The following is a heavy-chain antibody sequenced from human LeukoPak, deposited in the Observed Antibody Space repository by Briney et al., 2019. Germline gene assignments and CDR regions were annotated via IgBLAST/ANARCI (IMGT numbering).Heavy chain of an antibody. CDR2: IYTSGST. CDR1: GGSISYFY. D-gene: IGHD1-26*01. J-gene: IGHJ6*03. CDR3: ARVRGSSGSYEYYHYMDV. Sequence: SETLSLTCTVSGGSISYFYWSWIRQPAGKGLEWIGRIYTSGSTNYNPSLKSRVTMSVDTSEKQFSLKLSSVTAADTAVYYCARVRGSSGSYEYYHYMDVWGKGTTVTISS. V-gene: IGHV4-4*07.